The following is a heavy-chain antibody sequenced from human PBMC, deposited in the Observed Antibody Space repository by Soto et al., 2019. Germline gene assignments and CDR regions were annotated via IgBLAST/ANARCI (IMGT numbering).Heavy chain of an antibody. D-gene: IGHD2-2*01. J-gene: IGHJ4*02. CDR3: ARGGPYQLLSDFDY. Sequence: EVQLVESGGILVQPGESLRLSCVASGFSFSNYAMHWVRQAPGKGLEFVSAISNNGGSTYYANSVKGRFTISRDNSKNTLCLQMGSLRTDDMAVYYCARGGPYQLLSDFDYWGQGTLVTVSS. V-gene: IGHV3-64*01. CDR2: ISNNGGST. CDR1: GFSFSNYA.